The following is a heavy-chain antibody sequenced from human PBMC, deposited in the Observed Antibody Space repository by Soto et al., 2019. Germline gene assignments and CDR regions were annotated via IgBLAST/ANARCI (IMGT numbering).Heavy chain of an antibody. D-gene: IGHD4-4*01. CDR3: AKARDYNPSNWFDP. CDR2: ISYDGSNK. CDR1: GFPFRSYC. V-gene: IGHV3-30*18. Sequence: PGGSPRLCCAAPGFPFRSYCFPWVRQAPGKGLEWLAVISYDGSNKYYADSVKGRFTISRDNSKNTLYLQMNSLRAEDTAVYYCAKARDYNPSNWFDPWGQGTLVTVSS. J-gene: IGHJ5*02.